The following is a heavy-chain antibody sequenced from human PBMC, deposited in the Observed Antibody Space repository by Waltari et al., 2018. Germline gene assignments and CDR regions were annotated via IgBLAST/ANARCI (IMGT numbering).Heavy chain of an antibody. J-gene: IGHJ4*02. CDR1: GGSISSSSYY. D-gene: IGHD6-19*01. CDR2: IYYSGST. CDR3: ARVSSGWFDY. V-gene: IGHV4-39*07. Sequence: QLQLQESGPGLVKPSETLSLTCTVSGGSISSSSYYWGWIRQPPEKGLEWIGSIYYSGSTYYNPSLKSRVTISVDTSKNQFSLKLSSVTAADTAVYYCARVSSGWFDYWGQGTLVTVSS.